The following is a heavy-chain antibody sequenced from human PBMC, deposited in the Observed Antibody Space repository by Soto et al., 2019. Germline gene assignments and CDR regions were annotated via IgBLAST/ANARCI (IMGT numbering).Heavy chain of an antibody. CDR3: ARDRITIFGVATYYFDYGMDV. CDR2: INPNSGGT. CDR1: GYTFTGYY. D-gene: IGHD3-3*01. Sequence: GASMKVSCKASGYTFTGYYMHWVRQAPGQGVEGIGWINPNSGGTNYAQKFQGWVTMTRDTSISTAYMELSRLRSDDTAVYYCARDRITIFGVATYYFDYGMDVWGQGSTVTVSS. J-gene: IGHJ6*02. V-gene: IGHV1-2*04.